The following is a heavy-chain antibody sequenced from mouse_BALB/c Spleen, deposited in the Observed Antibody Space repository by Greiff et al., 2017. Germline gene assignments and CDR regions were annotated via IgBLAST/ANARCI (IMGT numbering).Heavy chain of an antibody. CDR1: GFTFSSFG. CDR3: ARSLDYDVTWFAY. D-gene: IGHD2-4*01. V-gene: IGHV5-17*02. CDR2: ISSGSSTI. Sequence: EVQVVESGGGLVQPGGSRKLSCAASGFTFSSFGMHWVRQAPEKGLEWVAYISSGSSTIYYADTVKGRFTISRDNPKNTLFLQMTSLRSEDTAMYYCARSLDYDVTWFAYWGQGTLVTGSA. J-gene: IGHJ3*01.